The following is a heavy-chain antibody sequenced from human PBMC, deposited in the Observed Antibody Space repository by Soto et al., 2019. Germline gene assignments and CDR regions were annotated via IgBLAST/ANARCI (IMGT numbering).Heavy chain of an antibody. D-gene: IGHD3-10*01. V-gene: IGHV1-18*01. CDR3: ARVPVEVVRGVIIRDY. CDR2: ISAYNGNT. J-gene: IGHJ4*02. CDR1: GYTFTSYG. Sequence: ASVKVSCKASGYTFTSYGISWVRQAPGQGIEWMGWISAYNGNTNYAQKLQGRVTMTTDTSTSTAYMELRSLRSDDTAVYYCARVPVEVVRGVIIRDYWGQGTLVTVSS.